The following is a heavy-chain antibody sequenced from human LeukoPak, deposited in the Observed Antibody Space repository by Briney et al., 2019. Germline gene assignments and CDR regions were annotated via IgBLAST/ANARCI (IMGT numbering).Heavy chain of an antibody. D-gene: IGHD3-3*01. V-gene: IGHV4-34*01. CDR3: ARGRSGFWSGYSD. J-gene: IGHJ4*02. Sequence: SETLSLTCAVYGGSFSGYYWSWIRQPPGKGLEWIGEINHSGSTNYNPSLKSRVTISVDTSKNQFSLKLSSVTAADTAVYYCARGRSGFWSGYSDWGQGTLVTVCS. CDR2: INHSGST. CDR1: GGSFSGYY.